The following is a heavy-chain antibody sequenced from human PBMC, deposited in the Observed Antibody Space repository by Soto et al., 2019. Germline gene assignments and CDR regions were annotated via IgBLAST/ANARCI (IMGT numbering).Heavy chain of an antibody. V-gene: IGHV1-3*05. D-gene: IGHD2-21*02. CDR3: ARAWVVVTAPDY. CDR2: INAGNGNT. J-gene: IGHJ4*02. Sequence: QVQLVQSGAEEKKPGASVKVSCKASGYTFTSYAMHWVRQAPGQRLEWMGWINAGNGNTKYSQKFQGRVTITRDTSASTAYMELSSLRSEDTAVYDCARAWVVVTAPDYWGQVTLVTVSS. CDR1: GYTFTSYA.